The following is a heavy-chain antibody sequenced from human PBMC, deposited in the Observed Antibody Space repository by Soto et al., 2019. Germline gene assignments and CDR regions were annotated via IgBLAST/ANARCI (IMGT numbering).Heavy chain of an antibody. J-gene: IGHJ6*02. CDR1: GFSSSTDE. Sequence: EVQLVESGGGLVQPGGSLRLSCEASGFSSSTDEMNWDRLAPGKGLKWVSYISSGGQRIKSTDSGKGRFTISRDNAKNTLYLQMSCLRDEDTGVNYCARDPQRGYSGMDVWGQGTRVTVSS. CDR3: ARDPQRGYSGMDV. CDR2: ISSGGQRI. V-gene: IGHV3-48*03. D-gene: IGHD2-2*01.